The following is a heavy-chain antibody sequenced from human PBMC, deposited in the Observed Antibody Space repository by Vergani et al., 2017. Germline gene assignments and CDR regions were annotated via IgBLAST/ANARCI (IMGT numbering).Heavy chain of an antibody. CDR2: INHSGST. J-gene: IGHJ4*02. D-gene: IGHD3-22*01. Sequence: QVQLQQWGAGLLKPSETLSLTCAVYGGSFSGYYWSWIRQPPGKGLEWIGEINHSGSTNYNPSLKRRVTISVDTSKNQFSLKLSSVTAADTAVYYCAIGYLSSSRSRDSSGYFGWGVSPRGHPVYYFDYWGQGTLVTVSS. V-gene: IGHV4-34*01. CDR3: AIGYLSSSRSRDSSGYFGWGVSPRGHPVYYFDY. CDR1: GGSFSGYY.